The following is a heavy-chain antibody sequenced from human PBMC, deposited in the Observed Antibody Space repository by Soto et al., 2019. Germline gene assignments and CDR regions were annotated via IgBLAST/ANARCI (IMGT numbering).Heavy chain of an antibody. CDR1: GGSISSGGYY. J-gene: IGHJ4*02. CDR2: IYYSGST. V-gene: IGHV4-31*03. Sequence: QVQLQESGPGLVKPSQTLSLTCTVYGGSISSGGYYWSWIRQHPGKGLEWIGYIYYSGSTYYNPSLKSRVTISVDTSKNQFSLKLSSVTAADTAVYYCARLLMGWYDFWSETGYYFDYWGQGTLVTVSS. CDR3: ARLLMGWYDFWSETGYYFDY. D-gene: IGHD3-3*01.